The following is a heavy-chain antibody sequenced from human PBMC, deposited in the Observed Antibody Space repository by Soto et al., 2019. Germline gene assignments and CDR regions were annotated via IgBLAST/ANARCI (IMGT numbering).Heavy chain of an antibody. CDR3: ARELRLGTYYYFAFDI. V-gene: IGHV3-66*01. CDR2: INSGGST. D-gene: IGHD3-22*01. Sequence: PGGSLRLSCAASGITVSSNYMSWVRQAPGKGLEWVSVINSGGSTYYAGSVKGRFTISRDNSQNTLYLQMNSLRAEDTAVYYCARELRLGTYYYFAFDIWGQGTMVTV. CDR1: GITVSSNY. J-gene: IGHJ3*02.